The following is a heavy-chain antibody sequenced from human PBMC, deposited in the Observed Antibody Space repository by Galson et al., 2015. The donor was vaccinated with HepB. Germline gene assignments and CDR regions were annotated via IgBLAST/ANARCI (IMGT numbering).Heavy chain of an antibody. D-gene: IGHD3-3*01. CDR1: GFTFRNYA. V-gene: IGHV3-23*01. CDR3: ASSLRFLEWARPAFDI. Sequence: SLRLSCAASGFTFRNYAMTWVRQGPGKGLEWVSAISGSGGYTYYADSVKGRFTISRDNSKNMVYLQMNSLRAGDTAVYYCASSLRFLEWARPAFDIWGQGAMVTVSS. CDR2: ISGSGGYT. J-gene: IGHJ3*02.